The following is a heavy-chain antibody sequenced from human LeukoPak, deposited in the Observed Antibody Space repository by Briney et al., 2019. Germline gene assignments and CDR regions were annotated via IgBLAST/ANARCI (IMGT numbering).Heavy chain of an antibody. CDR1: GFTFSSYG. J-gene: IGHJ4*02. CDR2: ISYDGSNK. V-gene: IGHV3-30*18. Sequence: GGSLRLSCAASGFTFSSYGMHWVRQAPGKGLEWVAVISYDGSNKYYADSVKGRFTISRDNSKNTLYLQMNSLRAEDTAVYYCAKEPSGHANHFDYWGQGTLVTVSS. D-gene: IGHD4/OR15-4a*01. CDR3: AKEPSGHANHFDY.